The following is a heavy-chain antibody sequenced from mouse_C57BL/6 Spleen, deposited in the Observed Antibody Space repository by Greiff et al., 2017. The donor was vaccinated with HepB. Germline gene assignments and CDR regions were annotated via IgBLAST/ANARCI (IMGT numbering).Heavy chain of an antibody. J-gene: IGHJ2*01. Sequence: EVKLVESGGDLVKPGGSQKLSCAASGFTFSSYGMSWVRQTPDKRLEWVATISSGGSYTYYPDSVKGRFTISRDNAKNTLYLQMSSLKSEDTAMYYCARHGTGTGYFDYWGQGTTLTVSS. CDR1: GFTFSSYG. D-gene: IGHD4-1*01. V-gene: IGHV5-6*02. CDR2: ISSGGSYT. CDR3: ARHGTGTGYFDY.